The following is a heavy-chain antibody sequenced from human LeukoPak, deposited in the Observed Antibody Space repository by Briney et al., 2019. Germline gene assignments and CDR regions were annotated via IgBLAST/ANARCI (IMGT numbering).Heavy chain of an antibody. CDR1: GFTFSSYA. Sequence: GGSLRLSCAASGFTFSSYAMSWVRQAPGKGLEWVSAISGSGGSTYYADSVKGRFTISRDNSKNTLYLQMNSLRAEDTAVYYCAIGGIWASWYFDLWGRGTLVTVSS. CDR2: ISGSGGST. J-gene: IGHJ2*01. D-gene: IGHD6-13*01. CDR3: AIGGIWASWYFDL. V-gene: IGHV3-23*01.